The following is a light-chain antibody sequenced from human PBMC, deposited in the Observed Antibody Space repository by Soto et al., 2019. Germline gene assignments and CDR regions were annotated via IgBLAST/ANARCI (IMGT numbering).Light chain of an antibody. V-gene: IGLV1-40*01. Sequence: QSVLTQPPSVSGAPGQRVNISCTGSSSNIGAGYDVHWYQQLPGTAPKLLIYGNTNRPSGVPDRFSGSKSGTSVSLAITGLQAEDEADYYCQSYDRSLSALYVFGTGTKLTVL. CDR2: GNT. CDR3: QSYDRSLSALYV. J-gene: IGLJ1*01. CDR1: SSNIGAGYD.